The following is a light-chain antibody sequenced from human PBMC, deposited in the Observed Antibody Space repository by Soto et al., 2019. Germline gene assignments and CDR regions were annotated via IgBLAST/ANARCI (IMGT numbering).Light chain of an antibody. CDR3: QHYNSYPWT. CDR1: QSISSW. CDR2: KAS. Sequence: DIQMTQSPSTLSASVGDRVTISCRASQSISSWLAWYQQKPGKAPKLLIYKASSLESGVPSRFSGSGSETEFTLTISSLQPDDFATYYCQHYNSYPWTVGQGTKVDIK. J-gene: IGKJ1*01. V-gene: IGKV1-5*03.